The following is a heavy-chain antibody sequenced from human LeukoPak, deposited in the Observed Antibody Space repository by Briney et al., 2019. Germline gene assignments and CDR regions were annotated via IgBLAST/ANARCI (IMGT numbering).Heavy chain of an antibody. Sequence: ASVKVSCKASGYTFTTYYMHWVRQAPGQGLEWMGIINPSGGSTTYAQNFQGRVTMTRDTSTSAVYMEVSSLRSEDTAVYYCARAHSGIAVAGRDIVSMNWFDPWGQGTLVTVSS. CDR3: ARAHSGIAVAGRDIVSMNWFDP. V-gene: IGHV1-46*01. D-gene: IGHD6-19*01. CDR1: GYTFTTYY. CDR2: INPSGGST. J-gene: IGHJ5*02.